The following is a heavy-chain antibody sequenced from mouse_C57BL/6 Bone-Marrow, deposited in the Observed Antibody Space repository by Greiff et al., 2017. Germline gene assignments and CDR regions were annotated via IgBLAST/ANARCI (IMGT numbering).Heavy chain of an antibody. CDR1: GYTFTSYG. CDR2: IYPRGGNT. Sequence: QVQLQQSDAELARPGASVKLSCKASGYTFTSYGISWVKQRPGQGLEWIGEIYPRGGNTYYNEKFKGKATLTADKSSSTAYMELRSLTSEDSAVYFCARATPAFAYWGQGTLVTVSA. J-gene: IGHJ3*01. D-gene: IGHD1-2*01. CDR3: ARATPAFAY. V-gene: IGHV1-81*01.